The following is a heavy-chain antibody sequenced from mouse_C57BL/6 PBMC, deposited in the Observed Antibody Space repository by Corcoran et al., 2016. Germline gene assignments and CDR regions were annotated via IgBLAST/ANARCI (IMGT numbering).Heavy chain of an antibody. CDR3: ASYYGYFDV. V-gene: IGHV1-26*01. J-gene: IGHJ1*03. CDR1: GYTFTDYY. CDR2: INPNNGGT. Sequence: EVQLQQSGPELVKPGASVKISCKASGYTFTDYYMNWVKQSHGKSLEWIGDINPNNGGTSYNQKFKGKATLTVDKSSSTAYMELRSLTSEDSAVYYCASYYGYFDVWGTGTTVTVSS.